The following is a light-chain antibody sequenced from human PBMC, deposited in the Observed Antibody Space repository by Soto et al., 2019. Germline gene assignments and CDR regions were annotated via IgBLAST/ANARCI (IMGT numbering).Light chain of an antibody. Sequence: EIVMTQSPATLSVSPGERATLSCRASQSVSARLAWYKHKPGQPPRLLIYGASSRATDIPDRFSGSGSGTDFTLTISRLEPEDFAVYYCQQYGSSPKTFGQGTKVDIK. V-gene: IGKV3-20*01. CDR2: GAS. CDR3: QQYGSSPKT. J-gene: IGKJ1*01. CDR1: QSVSAR.